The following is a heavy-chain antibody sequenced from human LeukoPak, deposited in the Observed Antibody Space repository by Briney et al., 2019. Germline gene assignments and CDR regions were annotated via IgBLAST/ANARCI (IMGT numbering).Heavy chain of an antibody. D-gene: IGHD5-18*01. J-gene: IGHJ6*02. Sequence: GGSLRLSCAASGFTFSSYGMHWVRQAPGKGLEWVAVISYDGSNKYYADSGKGRFTISRDNSKNTLYLQMNSLRAEDTAVYYCAKGYSYGYYCYYGMDVWGQGTTVTVSS. CDR1: GFTFSSYG. V-gene: IGHV3-30*18. CDR2: ISYDGSNK. CDR3: AKGYSYGYYCYYGMDV.